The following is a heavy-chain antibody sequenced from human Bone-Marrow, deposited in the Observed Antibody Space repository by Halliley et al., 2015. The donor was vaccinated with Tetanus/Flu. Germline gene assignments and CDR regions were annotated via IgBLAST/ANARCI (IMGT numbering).Heavy chain of an antibody. V-gene: IGHV3-7*04. CDR3: VRDPGYSAFDI. J-gene: IGHJ3*02. Sequence: LEFVGNIKEDGSEKYYSDSVRGRFFISRDNAKKSLSLQMNSLRAEDTAIYYCVRDPGYSAFDIWGQGTTVTVSS. D-gene: IGHD5-12*01. CDR2: IKEDGSEK.